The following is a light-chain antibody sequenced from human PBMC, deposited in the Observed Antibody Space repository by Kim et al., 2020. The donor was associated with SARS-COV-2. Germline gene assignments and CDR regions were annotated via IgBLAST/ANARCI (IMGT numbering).Light chain of an antibody. J-gene: IGKJ2*01. CDR3: QQSYSRPFT. Sequence: ASVGDRVTITCRASQNIDRYLHWYQQKPGKAPKNLIYAASNLQSGLPSKFSGSGSGTVFTLTITNLQPEDFAVYFCQQSYSRPFTFGQGTNLEIK. V-gene: IGKV1-39*01. CDR1: QNIDRY. CDR2: AAS.